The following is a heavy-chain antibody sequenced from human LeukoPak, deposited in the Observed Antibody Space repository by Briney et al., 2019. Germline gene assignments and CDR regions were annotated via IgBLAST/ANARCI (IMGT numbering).Heavy chain of an antibody. V-gene: IGHV4-59*08. D-gene: IGHD6-19*01. CDR1: GGSISTYF. Sequence: SETLSLTCTVSGGSISTYFWSWIRQPPGKGLEWIGYIYYSGTTNYNPSLKSRVTISVDTSKDQFSLKLSSVTAADTAVYYCARQGRQWLPQGAFDIWGHGTMVTVSS. CDR2: IYYSGTT. J-gene: IGHJ3*02. CDR3: ARQGRQWLPQGAFDI.